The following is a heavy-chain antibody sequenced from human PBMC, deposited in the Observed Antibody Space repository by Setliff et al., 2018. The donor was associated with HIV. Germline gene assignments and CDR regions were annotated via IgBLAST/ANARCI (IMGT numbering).Heavy chain of an antibody. CDR2: ISGSGGST. CDR1: GFTFSSYA. J-gene: IGHJ4*02. V-gene: IGHV3-23*01. Sequence: PGGSLRLSCAASGFTFSSYAMSWVRQAPGKGLEWVSGISGSGGSTYYADSVKGRFTISRDNSKNTLYLQMNSLGAEDTAVYYCAKDSDYSNYGGLDYWGQGTLVTVSS. CDR3: AKDSDYSNYGGLDY. D-gene: IGHD4-4*01.